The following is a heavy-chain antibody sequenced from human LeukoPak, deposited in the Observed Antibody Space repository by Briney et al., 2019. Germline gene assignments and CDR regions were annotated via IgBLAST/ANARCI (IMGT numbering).Heavy chain of an antibody. Sequence: KPSETLSLTCAVYGGSFSGYYWSWIRQPPGKGLEWIGEINHSGSTYYNPSLKSRVTISVDTSKNQFSLKLSSVTAADTAVYYCAREPLYPKVDYWGQGTLVTGSS. V-gene: IGHV4-34*01. J-gene: IGHJ4*02. CDR2: INHSGST. CDR3: AREPLYPKVDY. D-gene: IGHD3-3*01. CDR1: GGSFSGYY.